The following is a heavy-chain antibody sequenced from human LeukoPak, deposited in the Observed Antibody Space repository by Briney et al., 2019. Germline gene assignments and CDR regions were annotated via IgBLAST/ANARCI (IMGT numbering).Heavy chain of an antibody. Sequence: ASMKVPCKASGYIFTDFYINWVRQAPGQGLEWMGIINPSGGSPNYAQRFQGRLTMTMDTSTSTVYMELSSLRSDDTAVYYCARGGYTTVDYWGQGTLVTVSS. J-gene: IGHJ4*02. CDR1: GYIFTDFY. CDR2: INPSGGSP. D-gene: IGHD1-1*01. CDR3: ARGGYTTVDY. V-gene: IGHV1-46*01.